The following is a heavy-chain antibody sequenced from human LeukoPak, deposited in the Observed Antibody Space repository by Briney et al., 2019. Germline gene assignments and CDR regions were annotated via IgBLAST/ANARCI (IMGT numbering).Heavy chain of an antibody. CDR3: TRDPPAVAINTYA. V-gene: IGHV3-66*01. D-gene: IGHD6-13*01. CDR2: IYSGGET. Sequence: GRSLRLSCAASGVSVSSNFMIWVRQAPGKGLEWVSLIYSGGETSYADSVKGRFSISRDNSKNTLCLQMNSLRVEDTAVYYCTRDPPAVAINTYAWGQGTLVTVSS. J-gene: IGHJ5*02. CDR1: GVSVSSNF.